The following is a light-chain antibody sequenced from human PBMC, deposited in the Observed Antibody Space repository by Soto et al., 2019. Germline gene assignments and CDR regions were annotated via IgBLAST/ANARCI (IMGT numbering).Light chain of an antibody. Sequence: QSVLTQPASVSGSPGQSITISCTGTSSDVGGYNYVSWYQQHPGKAPKLMIYDVSNRPSGVSSRFSGSKSGNTASLTISGLQAEDEADYYCSSYTSSSTSTYVFGTGTKVTVL. CDR2: DVS. V-gene: IGLV2-14*01. CDR3: SSYTSSSTSTYV. J-gene: IGLJ1*01. CDR1: SSDVGGYNY.